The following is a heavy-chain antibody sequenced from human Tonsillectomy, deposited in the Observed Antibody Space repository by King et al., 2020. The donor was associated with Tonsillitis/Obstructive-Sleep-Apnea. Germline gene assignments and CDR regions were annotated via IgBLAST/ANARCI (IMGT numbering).Heavy chain of an antibody. CDR1: GFTFTSSA. CDR3: AAGENYYYMDV. V-gene: IGHV1-58*01. J-gene: IGHJ6*03. Sequence: QLEESGPEVKKPGTSVKVSCKASGFTFTSSAVQWVRQARGQRLEWIGWIVVGSGNTNYAQKFQERVTITRDMSTSTAYMELSSLRSEDTAVYYCAAGENYYYMDVWGKGTTVTVSS. CDR2: IVVGSGNT.